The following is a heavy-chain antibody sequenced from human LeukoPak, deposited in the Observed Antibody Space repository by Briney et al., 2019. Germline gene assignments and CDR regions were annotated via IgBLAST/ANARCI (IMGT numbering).Heavy chain of an antibody. CDR1: GFTFSDYN. J-gene: IGHJ6*02. CDR3: ARSIGLTGGGVDV. CDR2: ITNGGSTI. Sequence: RGSLRLSCAASGFTFSDYNMNWVRQAPGKGLEWVSYITNGGSTIHHADFVKGRFTISRDNAKKTLYLQMNSLRAEDTAVYYCARSIGLTGGGVDVWGQGTTVTVSS. D-gene: IGHD3-9*01. V-gene: IGHV3-11*01.